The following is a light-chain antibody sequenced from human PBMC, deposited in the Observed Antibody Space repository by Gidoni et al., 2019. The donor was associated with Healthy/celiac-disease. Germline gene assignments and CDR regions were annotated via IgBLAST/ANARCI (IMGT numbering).Light chain of an antibody. CDR2: DAS. CDR1: QRVRSD. CDR3: QQRSNWPPIT. V-gene: IGKV3-11*01. J-gene: IGKJ5*01. Sequence: IVLTPSPATLSLSPGERATLSCRASQRVRSDLAWYQQKPGQAPRLLIYDASNRAIGIPARFSGRGYGTDFTLTISSLEPEDFAVYYCQQRSNWPPITFGQGTRLEIK.